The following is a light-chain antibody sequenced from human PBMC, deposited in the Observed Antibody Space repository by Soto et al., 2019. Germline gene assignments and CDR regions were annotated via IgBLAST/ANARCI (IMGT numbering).Light chain of an antibody. CDR1: QSVSSN. J-gene: IGKJ5*01. Sequence: EIMMTQSPATLSVSPGERATVSCRASQSVSSNLAWYQQKPGQAPRLLIYRASTRAAGIPARFSGSGSGTEFTLTISSLQSEDFAVYYCQQYNDWPPITFGQGTRLEIK. CDR3: QQYNDWPPIT. V-gene: IGKV3D-15*01. CDR2: RAS.